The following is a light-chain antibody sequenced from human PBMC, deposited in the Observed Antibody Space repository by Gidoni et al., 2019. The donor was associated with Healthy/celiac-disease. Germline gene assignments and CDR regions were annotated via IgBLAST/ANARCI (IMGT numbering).Light chain of an antibody. V-gene: IGKV2-28*01. J-gene: IGKJ1*01. CDR1: QSLLHSTGYTY. CDR3: MQALQTRT. CDR2: SGS. Sequence: DIVMTQSPLSLPVTPGEPASISCRSSQSLLHSTGYTYLDWYLQKPGQSPQLLIYSGSNRASGVPDRFSGSGSGTDFTLKISRVEAEDVGVYYCMQALQTRTFGQGTKVEIK.